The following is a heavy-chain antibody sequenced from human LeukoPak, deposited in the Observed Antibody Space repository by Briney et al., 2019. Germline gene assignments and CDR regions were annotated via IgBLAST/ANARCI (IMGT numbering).Heavy chain of an antibody. CDR2: IYYSGST. J-gene: IGHJ5*02. CDR3: ARYYYDSSGYSFDP. V-gene: IGHV4-39*01. Sequence: SETLSLTCTVSGGSISSSSYYWGWIRQPPGKGLEWIGSIYYSGSTYYNPSLKSRVTISVDTSKNKFSLKLSSVTAADTAVYYCARYYYDSSGYSFDPWGQGTLVTVSS. D-gene: IGHD3-22*01. CDR1: GGSISSSSYY.